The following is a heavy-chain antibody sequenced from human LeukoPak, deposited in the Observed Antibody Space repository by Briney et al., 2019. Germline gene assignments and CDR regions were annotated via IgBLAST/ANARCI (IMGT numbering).Heavy chain of an antibody. Sequence: SETLSLTCTVSGGSISSSSYYWGWIRQPPGKGLEWIGSIYYSGSTYYNPSLKSRVTISVDTSKNQFSLKLSSVTVADTAVYYCARHVYGSGSYYFQDWFDPWGQGTLVTVSP. V-gene: IGHV4-39*01. J-gene: IGHJ5*02. CDR1: GGSISSSSYY. CDR3: ARHVYGSGSYYFQDWFDP. CDR2: IYYSGST. D-gene: IGHD3-10*01.